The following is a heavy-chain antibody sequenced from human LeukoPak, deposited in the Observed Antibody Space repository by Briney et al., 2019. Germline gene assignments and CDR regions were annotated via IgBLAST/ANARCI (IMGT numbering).Heavy chain of an antibody. D-gene: IGHD3-10*01. CDR3: ATFASYYYDFGSDWMDS. CDR2: VDPDDGET. V-gene: IGHV1-69-2*01. J-gene: IGHJ4*02. CDR1: GYTFNDYY. Sequence: ASVKISCKASGYTFNDYYVRWVKQAPGKGLEWMGRVDPDDGETIYAEKFQGRVTITADKSTDTTYMELSSLRSEDRAMYYCATFASYYYDFGSDWMDSWGQGTLVTVSS.